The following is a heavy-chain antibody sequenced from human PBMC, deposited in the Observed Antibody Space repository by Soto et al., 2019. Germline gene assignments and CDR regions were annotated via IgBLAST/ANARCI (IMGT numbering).Heavy chain of an antibody. CDR2: IDTSYGVP. D-gene: IGHD3-22*01. CDR3: ARLVITTLDPMSSDI. J-gene: IGHJ3*02. Sequence: ASVKVSCRASGNTFTSQFRHWVRLAPGQGLEWMGVIDTSYGVPTLAQKFQGRVTMTSDWATSTVFMELSSLRPDDTALYYCARLVITTLDPMSSDIWGQGTQVAVSS. V-gene: IGHV1-46*01. CDR1: GNTFTSQF.